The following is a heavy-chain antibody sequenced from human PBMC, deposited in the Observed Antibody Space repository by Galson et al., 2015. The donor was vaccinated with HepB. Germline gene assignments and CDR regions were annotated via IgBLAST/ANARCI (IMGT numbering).Heavy chain of an antibody. V-gene: IGHV3-15*01. CDR3: ATETRGFYFPYIDY. D-gene: IGHD2/OR15-2a*01. CDR2: FKSRNEGGTI. CDR1: GFTFRNAW. Sequence: SLRLSCAASGFTFRNAWMTWVRQAPGKGLELVGRFKSRNEGGTIDYAAPVKGRFTISRDDSKNMMFLQMDSLKTEDTAVYFCATETRGFYFPYIDYWGQGVLVTVSS. J-gene: IGHJ4*02.